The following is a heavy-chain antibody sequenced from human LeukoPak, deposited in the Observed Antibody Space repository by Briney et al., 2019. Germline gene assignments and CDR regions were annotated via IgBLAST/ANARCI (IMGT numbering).Heavy chain of an antibody. Sequence: GGSLRLSCAASGFTFSNAWMSWVRQAPGKGLECIARIKSESDGGATHYAAPVQDRFAVSRDDSENTLYLQMNSLITEDTAVYYCTTSLSGGIGYEGLFDYWGQGTLVTVSS. CDR3: TTSLSGGIGYEGLFDY. V-gene: IGHV3-15*01. D-gene: IGHD3-16*01. CDR2: IKSESDGGAT. CDR1: GFTFSNAW. J-gene: IGHJ4*02.